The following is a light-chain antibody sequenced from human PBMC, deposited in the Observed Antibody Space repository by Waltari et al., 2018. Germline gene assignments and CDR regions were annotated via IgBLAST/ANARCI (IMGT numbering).Light chain of an antibody. CDR1: SSDIGGYNY. Sequence: QSALTQPASVSGSPGQSITISSTGTSSDIGGYNYVSWYQQHPGKAPTLMIFDVARWPSGVSNRFSGSKSGNTASLTISGLQAEDEADYYCASYTTTRTVVFGGGTKVTVL. CDR2: DVA. V-gene: IGLV2-14*01. J-gene: IGLJ2*01. CDR3: ASYTTTRTVV.